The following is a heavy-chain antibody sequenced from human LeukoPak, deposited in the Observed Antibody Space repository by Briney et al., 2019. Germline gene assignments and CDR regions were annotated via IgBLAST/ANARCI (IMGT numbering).Heavy chain of an antibody. CDR1: GYTFTGYY. J-gene: IGHJ4*02. CDR3: ARGSDSSGYYFSLDY. D-gene: IGHD3-22*01. CDR2: INPNSGGT. V-gene: IGHV1-2*02. Sequence: ASVKVSCKASGYTFTGYYMHWVRQAPGQGLEWMGWINPNSGGTNYAQKFQGRVTMTRDTSISTAYMELSSLRSEDTAVYYCARGSDSSGYYFSLDYWGQGTLVTVSS.